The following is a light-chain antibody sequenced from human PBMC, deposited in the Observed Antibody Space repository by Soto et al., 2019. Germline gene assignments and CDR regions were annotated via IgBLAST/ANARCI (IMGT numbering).Light chain of an antibody. CDR3: QHRASWPLT. Sequence: EIVLTQSPATLSLSPGERATLSCRASQSVSSYLAWYQQKPGQPPRLLIYDASNRATGIPPRFSGSGSGTEFTLTISSLEPEDSAVYYCQHRASWPLTFGGGTKVEIK. J-gene: IGKJ4*01. V-gene: IGKV3-11*01. CDR1: QSVSSY. CDR2: DAS.